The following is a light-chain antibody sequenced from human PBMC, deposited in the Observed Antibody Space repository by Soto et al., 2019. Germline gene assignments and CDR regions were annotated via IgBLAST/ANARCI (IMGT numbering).Light chain of an antibody. Sequence: QSALTQPASVSGSPGQSITISCTGISSDIGVFKYVSWYQQHPGKAPKLLIYDVSNRPSGVSDRFSGSKSGNTASLTVSGLQAEDEADYYCSSYAGSNNYVFGTGTKVTVL. J-gene: IGLJ1*01. CDR1: SSDIGVFKY. CDR3: SSYAGSNNYV. CDR2: DVS. V-gene: IGLV2-14*03.